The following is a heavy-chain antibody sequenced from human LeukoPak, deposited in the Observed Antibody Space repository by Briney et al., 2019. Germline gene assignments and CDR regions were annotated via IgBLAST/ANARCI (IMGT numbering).Heavy chain of an antibody. Sequence: PSETLSLTCTVSGGSISSYYWSWIRQPPGKGLEWIGYIYYSGSTNYNPSLKSRVTISVDTSKNQFSLKLRSVTAADTAVYYCARLRDYYYGMDVWGQGTTVTVSS. V-gene: IGHV4-59*01. CDR1: GGSISSYY. CDR2: IYYSGST. J-gene: IGHJ6*02. CDR3: ARLRDYYYGMDV.